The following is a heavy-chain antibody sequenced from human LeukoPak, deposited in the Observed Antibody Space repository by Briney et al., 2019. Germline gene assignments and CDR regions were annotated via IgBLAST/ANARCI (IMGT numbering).Heavy chain of an antibody. J-gene: IGHJ6*02. D-gene: IGHD3-22*01. CDR2: ISSSGSTI. CDR3: ARDNYYDSSGYYLYYYGMDV. V-gene: IGHV3-48*03. Sequence: GGSLRLSCAASGFTFSSYEVNWVRQAPGKGLEWVSYISSSGSTIYYADSVKGRFTISRDNAKNSLYLQMNSLRAEDTAVYYCARDNYYDSSGYYLYYYGMDVWGQGTTVTVSS. CDR1: GFTFSSYE.